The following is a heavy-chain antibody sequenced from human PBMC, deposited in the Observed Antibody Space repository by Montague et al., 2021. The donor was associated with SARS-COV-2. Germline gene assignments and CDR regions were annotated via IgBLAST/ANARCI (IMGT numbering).Heavy chain of an antibody. Sequence: SETLSLTCTVSGGSISSSSYYWGWIRQSPGKGLEWIGESNESGSTNYNPSLKSRVTISVDTSKNQFSLNLKSVTAADTAVYYCARGTLSVNMALVVLLGGLYYFDSWGQGTLVAVSS. CDR2: SNESGST. D-gene: IGHD4/OR15-4a*01. V-gene: IGHV4-39*01. CDR3: ARGTLSVNMALVVLLGGLYYFDS. J-gene: IGHJ4*02. CDR1: GGSISSSSYY.